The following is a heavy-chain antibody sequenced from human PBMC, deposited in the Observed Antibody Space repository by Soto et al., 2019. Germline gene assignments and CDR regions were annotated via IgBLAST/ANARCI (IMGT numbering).Heavy chain of an antibody. D-gene: IGHD6-13*01. CDR1: GYTFTRYG. J-gene: IGHJ4*02. CDR2: ISAYNGNT. V-gene: IGHV1-18*04. Sequence: ASVKVSCKDSGYTFTRYGISWVRQAPGQGLEWMGWISAYNGNTNYAQKLQGRVTMTTDTSTSTAYMELRSLRSDDTAVYYCARAEIIAAAGTWGYWGQGTLVTVSS. CDR3: ARAEIIAAAGTWGY.